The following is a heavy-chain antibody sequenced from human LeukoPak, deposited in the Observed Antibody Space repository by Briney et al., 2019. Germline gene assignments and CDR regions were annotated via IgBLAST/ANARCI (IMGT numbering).Heavy chain of an antibody. Sequence: SETLSLTCAVYGGSFSGYYWSWIRQPPGKGLEWIGEINHSGSTSYNPSLKSRVTISVDASKNQFSLKLSSVTAADTAVYYCARVTPGLHSNLNWFDPWGQGTLVTVSS. CDR3: ARVTPGLHSNLNWFDP. CDR2: INHSGST. D-gene: IGHD4-11*01. J-gene: IGHJ5*02. CDR1: GGSFSGYY. V-gene: IGHV4-34*01.